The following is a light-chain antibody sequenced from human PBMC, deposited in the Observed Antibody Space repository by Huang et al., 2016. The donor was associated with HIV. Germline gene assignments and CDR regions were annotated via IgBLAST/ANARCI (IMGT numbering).Light chain of an antibody. CDR3: QQSYSTPLT. J-gene: IGKJ4*01. CDR2: AAS. Sequence: DIQMTQSPSSLSASVGDRVTITCRASQNIETYVNWYQQKPWKSPKLLIFAASILQSGVPSSFSGSGSGTDFTLTISSLQPEDFATFYCQQSYSTPLTFGGGTKVEI. CDR1: QNIETY. V-gene: IGKV1-39*01.